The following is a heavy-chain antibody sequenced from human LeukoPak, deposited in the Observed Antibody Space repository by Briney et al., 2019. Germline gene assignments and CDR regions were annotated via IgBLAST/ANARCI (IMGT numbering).Heavy chain of an antibody. V-gene: IGHV4-31*03. CDR1: GGSISSGGYY. CDR3: ARKARDVVVTAAEYNWFDL. CDR2: IYYSGST. J-gene: IGHJ5*02. Sequence: EASETLSLTCTVSGGSISSGGYYWSWIRQHPGKGLEWIGYIYYSGSTYYNPSLKSRVTISVDTSKNQFSLKLSSVTAADTAVYYCARKARDVVVTAAEYNWFDLWGQGTLVTVSS. D-gene: IGHD2-21*02.